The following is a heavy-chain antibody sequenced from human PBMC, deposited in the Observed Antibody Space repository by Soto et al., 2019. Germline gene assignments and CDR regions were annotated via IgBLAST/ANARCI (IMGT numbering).Heavy chain of an antibody. D-gene: IGHD3-3*01. J-gene: IGHJ2*01. Sequence: ASVKVSCKASGGTFSNYAISWVRQAPGQGLEWMGGIIPIYGAADSAQKFQGRLTITTDESTATAYMDLNSLSSEDTAVYYCARDWIGAGWYFDLWGRGTLVTVSS. CDR1: GGTFSNYA. V-gene: IGHV1-69*05. CDR3: ARDWIGAGWYFDL. CDR2: IIPIYGAA.